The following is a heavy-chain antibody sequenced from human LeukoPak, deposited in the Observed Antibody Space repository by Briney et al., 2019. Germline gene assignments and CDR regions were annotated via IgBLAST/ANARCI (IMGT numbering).Heavy chain of an antibody. CDR2: ISYDGSNK. D-gene: IGHD1-26*01. CDR3: AKNSGSYYKRGNWFDP. Sequence: GGSLRLSCAASGFTFSSYGMHWVRQAPGKGLEGVAVISYDGSNKYYADSVKGRFTISRDNSKNTLYLQMNSLRAEDTAVYYCAKNSGSYYKRGNWFDPWGQGTLVTVSS. V-gene: IGHV3-30*18. CDR1: GFTFSSYG. J-gene: IGHJ5*02.